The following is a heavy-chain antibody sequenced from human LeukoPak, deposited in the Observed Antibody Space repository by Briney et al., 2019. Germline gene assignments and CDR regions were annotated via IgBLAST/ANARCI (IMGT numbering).Heavy chain of an antibody. V-gene: IGHV3-53*01. J-gene: IGHJ4*02. D-gene: IGHD3-3*01. CDR3: ARGAPDFWSGIGFDY. CDR1: GFTVSSNY. CDR2: IYTGGST. Sequence: GGSLRLSCAASGFTVSSNYMSWVRQAPGKGLEWVSVIYTGGSTYYADSVKGRFTISRDNSKNTLYLQMNSLRAEDTAVYYCARGAPDFWSGIGFDYWGQGTLVTVSS.